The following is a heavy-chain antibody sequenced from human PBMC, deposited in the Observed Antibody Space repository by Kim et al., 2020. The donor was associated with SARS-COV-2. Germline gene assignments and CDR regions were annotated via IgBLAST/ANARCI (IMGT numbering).Heavy chain of an antibody. D-gene: IGHD3-10*01. Sequence: ASVKVSCKASGYTFTRYDINWVRQATGQGLEWMGWMNPNSGNTGYAQKFQGRVTMTRNTSISTAYMELSSLRSEDTAVYYCARLPPRRITMVRGVKSWFDPWGQGNLVTVSS. V-gene: IGHV1-8*01. CDR1: GYTFTRYD. CDR2: MNPNSGNT. CDR3: ARLPPRRITMVRGVKSWFDP. J-gene: IGHJ5*02.